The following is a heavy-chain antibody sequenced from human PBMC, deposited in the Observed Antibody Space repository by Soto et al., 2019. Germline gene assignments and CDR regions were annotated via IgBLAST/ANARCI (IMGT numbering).Heavy chain of an antibody. Sequence: ASVKVSCKASGYTFTGYYLHWVRQAPGQGLDWMGWINPESGGTNYAQEFQGRVTMTRDASLSTAYMELSRLRSDETAVYYCARDFHSDYPYDSGDDYWGPGTLVTVSS. D-gene: IGHD3-22*01. CDR1: GYTFTGYY. CDR2: INPESGGT. V-gene: IGHV1-2*02. J-gene: IGHJ4*02. CDR3: ARDFHSDYPYDSGDDY.